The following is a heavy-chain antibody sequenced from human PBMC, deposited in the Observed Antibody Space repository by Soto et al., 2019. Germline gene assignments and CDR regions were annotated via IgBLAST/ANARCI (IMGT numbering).Heavy chain of an antibody. CDR2: IYYSGST. J-gene: IGHJ4*02. CDR1: GGSISSSSYY. D-gene: IGHD6-19*01. CDR3: GRLMGSGWNFDY. Sequence: SETLSLTCTVSGGSISSSSYYWGWIRQPPGKGLEWIGSIYYSGSTYYNPSLKSRVTISVDTSKNQFSLKLSSVTAADTAVYYWGRLMGSGWNFDYWGQGTLVTVSS. V-gene: IGHV4-39*01.